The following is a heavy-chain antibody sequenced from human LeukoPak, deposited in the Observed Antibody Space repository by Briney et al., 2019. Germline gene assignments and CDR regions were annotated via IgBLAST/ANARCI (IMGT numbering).Heavy chain of an antibody. D-gene: IGHD6-13*01. CDR1: GFTFSSYA. Sequence: GGSLRLSCAASGFTFSSYAMSWVRQAPGKGLEWVAVISGSADSTYYADSVKGRFTISRDNSKNMVYLQMNSLRADDTAVYYCAKGTIATAVRSWFDPWGQGTLVTVSS. V-gene: IGHV3-23*01. CDR2: ISGSADST. CDR3: AKGTIATAVRSWFDP. J-gene: IGHJ5*02.